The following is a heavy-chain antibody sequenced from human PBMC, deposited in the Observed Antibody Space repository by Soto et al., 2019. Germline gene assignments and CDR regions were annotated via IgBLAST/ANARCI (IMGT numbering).Heavy chain of an antibody. Sequence: GESLKISCKGSGYNFASHWIGWVRQMPGKGLEWMGIIFPGDSYTTYSPSFQGQVTVSADQSISTVYLQWSGLKASDTAMYYCGRALWGGSYTYYVMDVWGHGSTVTVSS. CDR3: GRALWGGSYTYYVMDV. D-gene: IGHD1-26*01. V-gene: IGHV5-51*01. J-gene: IGHJ6*02. CDR1: GYNFASHW. CDR2: IFPGDSYT.